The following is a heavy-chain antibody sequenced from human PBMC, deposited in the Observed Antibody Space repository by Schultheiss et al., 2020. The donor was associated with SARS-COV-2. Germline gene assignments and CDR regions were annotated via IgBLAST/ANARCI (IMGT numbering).Heavy chain of an antibody. V-gene: IGHV3-48*01. J-gene: IGHJ4*02. CDR3: ARDKYYDSSGYYDDYFDY. CDR1: GFTFSSYS. CDR2: ISSSSSTI. D-gene: IGHD3-22*01. Sequence: GGSLRLSCAASGFTFSSYSMNWVRQAPGKGLEWVSSISSSSSTIYYADSVKGRFTISRDNAKNSLYLQMNSLRAEDTAVYYCARDKYYDSSGYYDDYFDYWGQGTLVTVSS.